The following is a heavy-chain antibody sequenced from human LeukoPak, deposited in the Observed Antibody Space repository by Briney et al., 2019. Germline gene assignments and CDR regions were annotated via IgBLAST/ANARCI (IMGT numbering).Heavy chain of an antibody. J-gene: IGHJ4*02. Sequence: ASVKVSCKASGYTFTNHDINWVRQATGQGLEWMGWMNPNSGNTGYAQKFQDRVTMTRNTSISTAYMELSSLESEDTAVYYCASALKRGSAGTLIDYWGQGTLVTVSS. CDR3: ASALKRGSAGTLIDY. V-gene: IGHV1-8*01. CDR1: GYTFTNHD. CDR2: MNPNSGNT. D-gene: IGHD6-13*01.